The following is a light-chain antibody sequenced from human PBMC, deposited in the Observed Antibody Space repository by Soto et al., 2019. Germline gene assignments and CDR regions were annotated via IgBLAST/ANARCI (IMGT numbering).Light chain of an antibody. V-gene: IGLV1-40*01. CDR2: GNP. CDR3: SSFSSITREV. Sequence: QSVLTQPPSVSGAPGQRVTISCSGSSSNIGAGYDVHWYQQLPGTAPKLLIYGNPHGPSGVPDRFSGAKSGTSASLAITGLQAEDEADYYCSSFSSITREVFGGGTKLTVL. J-gene: IGLJ3*02. CDR1: SSNIGAGYD.